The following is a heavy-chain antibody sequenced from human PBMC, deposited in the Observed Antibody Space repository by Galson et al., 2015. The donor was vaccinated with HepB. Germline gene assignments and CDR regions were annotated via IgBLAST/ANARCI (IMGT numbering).Heavy chain of an antibody. Sequence: SLRLSCAASGFTFSGYSMNWVRQAPGKGLEWVSSISSSSSYIYYADSVKGRFTISRDNAKNSLYLQMNSLRAEDTAVYYCARDFSGAGGRYSYAFDYWGQGTLVTVSS. V-gene: IGHV3-21*01. D-gene: IGHD5-18*01. CDR3: ARDFSGAGGRYSYAFDY. J-gene: IGHJ4*02. CDR2: ISSSSSYI. CDR1: GFTFSGYS.